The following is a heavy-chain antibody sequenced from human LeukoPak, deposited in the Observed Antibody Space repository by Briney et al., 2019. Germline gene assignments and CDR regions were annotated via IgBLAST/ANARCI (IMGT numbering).Heavy chain of an antibody. CDR2: IYYTGST. CDR1: GDSINSYY. V-gene: IGHV4-59*01. CDR3: ARSPGYCSSTSCYYYYYMDV. J-gene: IGHJ6*03. D-gene: IGHD2-2*03. Sequence: SETLSLTCTVSGDSINSYYWSWIRQPPGKGLEWIGHIYYTGSTNYYPSLKSRVTVALDTSKSQFSLKLSSVTAADTAVYYCARSPGYCSSTSCYYYYYMDVWGKGTTVTVSS.